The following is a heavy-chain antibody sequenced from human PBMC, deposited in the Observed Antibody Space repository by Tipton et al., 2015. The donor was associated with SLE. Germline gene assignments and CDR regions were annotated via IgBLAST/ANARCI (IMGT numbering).Heavy chain of an antibody. D-gene: IGHD1-1*01. V-gene: IGHV4-39*07. CDR3: ARDPDWNYSDY. CDR2: IYYSGST. CDR1: GGSISSSSYY. Sequence: TLSLTCTVSGGSISSSSYYWGWIRQPPGKGREWIGSIYYSGSTYYNPSLKSRVTISVDTSKNQFSLKLSSVTAADTAVYYCARDPDWNYSDYWGQGTLVTVSS. J-gene: IGHJ4*02.